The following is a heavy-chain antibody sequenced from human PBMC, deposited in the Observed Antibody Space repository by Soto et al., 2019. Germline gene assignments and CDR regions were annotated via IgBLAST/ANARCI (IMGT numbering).Heavy chain of an antibody. V-gene: IGHV4-61*01. CDR3: ARDIRGYSRAFDY. CDR1: GDSVSSGTYY. J-gene: IGHJ4*02. D-gene: IGHD5-18*01. CDR2: IYYSGST. Sequence: QVQLQESGPGLVKPSETLSLTCTVSGDSVSSGTYYWTWIRQPPGKGLEWIGYIYYSGSTNYNPSPKSRVTISVDTSKNQFSLKLTSVTAADTAVYYCARDIRGYSRAFDYWGQGTLVTVSS.